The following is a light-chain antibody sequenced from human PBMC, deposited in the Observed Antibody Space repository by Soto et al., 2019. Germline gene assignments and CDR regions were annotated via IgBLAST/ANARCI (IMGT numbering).Light chain of an antibody. CDR3: AAWDDSLNAL. V-gene: IGLV2-14*01. Sequence: QSALTQPASVSGSPGQSITISCTGTSSDVGTYIYVSWYLQHPGKAPKLLIYEVGHRPSGVSDRFSGSKAGNTASLAISGLQPEDEADYYCAAWDDSLNALFGTGTKVTVL. J-gene: IGLJ1*01. CDR1: SSDVGTYIY. CDR2: EVG.